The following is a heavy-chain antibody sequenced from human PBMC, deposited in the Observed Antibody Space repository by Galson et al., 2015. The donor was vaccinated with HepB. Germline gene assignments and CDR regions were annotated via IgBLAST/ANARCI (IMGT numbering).Heavy chain of an antibody. D-gene: IGHD4-17*01. V-gene: IGHV1-18*01. CDR2: ISAYNGNT. CDR3: ARDRLREAFDM. J-gene: IGHJ3*02. CDR1: GYPLTSYP. Sequence: SVKVSCKASGYPLTSYPITWVRQAPGQGLEWMGWISAYNGNTKYQEKFQGRVTVTTDTSTSTVYMELRSLRSDDTAIYYCARDRLREAFDMWGQGTMVAVSS.